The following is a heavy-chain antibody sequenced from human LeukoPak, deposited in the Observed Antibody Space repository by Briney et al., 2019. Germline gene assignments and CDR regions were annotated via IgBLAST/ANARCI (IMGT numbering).Heavy chain of an antibody. Sequence: ASVKVSCKASGYTFTSYGISWVRQAPGQGLEWMGWISAYNGNTNYAQKLQGRVTMTTDTSTSTAYMELRSLRSDDTAVYYCARELGRTFAPGFDYWGQGTLVTVSS. V-gene: IGHV1-18*04. D-gene: IGHD3-16*01. CDR3: ARELGRTFAPGFDY. CDR2: ISAYNGNT. J-gene: IGHJ4*02. CDR1: GYTFTSYG.